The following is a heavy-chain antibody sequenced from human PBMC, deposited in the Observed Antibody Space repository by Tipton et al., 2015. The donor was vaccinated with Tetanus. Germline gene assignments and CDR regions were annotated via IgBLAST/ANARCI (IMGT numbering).Heavy chain of an antibody. J-gene: IGHJ4*02. CDR3: AQTQGSALIDY. CDR1: GGSISSYY. Sequence: TLSLTCTVSGGSISSYYWSWIRQPPGKRLEWIGYIYYTGRTDYNPSLKSRVTISLDTSKNQFSLKLSSVTAADTAVYYCAQTQGSALIDYWGQGTLVTVSS. CDR2: IYYTGRT. D-gene: IGHD2-8*01. V-gene: IGHV4-59*07.